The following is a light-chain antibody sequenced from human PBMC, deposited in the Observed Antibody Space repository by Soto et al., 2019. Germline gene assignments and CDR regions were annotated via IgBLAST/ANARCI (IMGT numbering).Light chain of an antibody. Sequence: DIQMTQSPSTLSASVGDIVTITCRASQSISSWLAWYQQEPGKAPKLLIYDASSLESGVPSRFNASGSGTEFTRTISSLQPHDSATHYCQQYNSYSLTFGGGTKVEIK. CDR3: QQYNSYSLT. V-gene: IGKV1-5*01. CDR1: QSISSW. CDR2: DAS. J-gene: IGKJ4*01.